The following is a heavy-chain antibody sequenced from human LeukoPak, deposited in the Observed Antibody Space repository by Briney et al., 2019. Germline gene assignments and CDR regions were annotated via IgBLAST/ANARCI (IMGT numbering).Heavy chain of an antibody. D-gene: IGHD1-26*01. V-gene: IGHV3-21*01. J-gene: IGHJ3*02. CDR3: ARTYSGSEKAFDI. Sequence: PGGSLRLSCAASGFTFSSYSMNWVRQAPGKGLEWVSSISSSSSYIYYADSVKGRFTISRDNAKNSLYLQMNSLRAEDTAVYYCARTYSGSEKAFDIWGQGTMVTVSS. CDR1: GFTFSSYS. CDR2: ISSSSSYI.